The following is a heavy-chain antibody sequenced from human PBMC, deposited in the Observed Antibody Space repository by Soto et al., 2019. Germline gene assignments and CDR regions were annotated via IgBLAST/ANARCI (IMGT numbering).Heavy chain of an antibody. CDR3: ARVLGDYYDSSGRSWGYFDY. CDR1: GFTVSSNY. V-gene: IGHV3-53*02. J-gene: IGHJ4*02. D-gene: IGHD3-22*01. Sequence: EVQLVETGGGLIQPGGSLRLSCAASGFTVSSNYMSWVRQAPGKGLEWVSVIYSGGSTYYADSVKGRFTISRDNSKNTLYLQMNSLRAEDTAVYYCARVLGDYYDSSGRSWGYFDYWGQGTLVTVSS. CDR2: IYSGGST.